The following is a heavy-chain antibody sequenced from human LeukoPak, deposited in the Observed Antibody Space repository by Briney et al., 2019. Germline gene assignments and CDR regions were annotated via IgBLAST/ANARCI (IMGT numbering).Heavy chain of an antibody. CDR2: VRYDGSKK. CDR3: AADYGDYDFDH. CDR1: GFTFSNYG. D-gene: IGHD4-17*01. Sequence: PGGSLRLSCAASGFTFSNYGMHWVRQAPGKGLEWVAFVRYDGSKKYYADSVKGRLTISRDNSKNTLYLQMNSLRAEETAVFYCAADYGDYDFDHWGQGTLVTVSS. V-gene: IGHV3-30*02. J-gene: IGHJ4*02.